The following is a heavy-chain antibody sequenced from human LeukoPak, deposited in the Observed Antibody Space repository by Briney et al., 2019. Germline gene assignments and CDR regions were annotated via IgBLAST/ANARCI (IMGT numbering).Heavy chain of an antibody. D-gene: IGHD6-13*01. CDR2: SSGSGVST. Sequence: GGSLRLSCAASGFTFSSYAMSWVRQAPGKGLEWVSASSGSGVSTYYADSVKGRFTIYRDNSKNTLYLQMNSLRAEDTAVYYCAKHPAAGIAAAGYYFDYWGQGTLVTVSS. V-gene: IGHV3-23*01. CDR3: AKHPAAGIAAAGYYFDY. CDR1: GFTFSSYA. J-gene: IGHJ4*02.